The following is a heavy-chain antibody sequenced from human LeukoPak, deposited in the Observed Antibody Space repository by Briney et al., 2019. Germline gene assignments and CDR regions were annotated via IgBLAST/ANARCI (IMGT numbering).Heavy chain of an antibody. V-gene: IGHV4-31*03. CDR3: ARATAQQLVPD. Sequence: SETLSLTCTVSGGSISSGGYYWSWTRQHPGKGLEWIGYIYYSGSTYYNPSLKSRVTISVDTSKNQFSLKLSSVTAADTAVYYCARATAQQLVPDWGQGTLVTVSS. CDR2: IYYSGST. J-gene: IGHJ4*02. D-gene: IGHD6-13*01. CDR1: GGSISSGGYY.